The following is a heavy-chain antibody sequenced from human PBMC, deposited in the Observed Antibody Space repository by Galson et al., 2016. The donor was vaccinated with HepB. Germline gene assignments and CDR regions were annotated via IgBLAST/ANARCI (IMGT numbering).Heavy chain of an antibody. D-gene: IGHD5/OR15-5a*01. CDR1: GGSISSSNW. J-gene: IGHJ6*02. Sequence: SETLSLTCAVSGGSISSSNWWSWVRQPPGKGLEWIGEIYHRGSTNYNPSLKSRVTISVDKSKNQFSLKLSSVTAADTAVYFCARDLRVPKSTGYYYGMDVWGQGTTVTVSS. CDR3: ARDLRVPKSTGYYYGMDV. V-gene: IGHV4-4*02. CDR2: IYHRGST.